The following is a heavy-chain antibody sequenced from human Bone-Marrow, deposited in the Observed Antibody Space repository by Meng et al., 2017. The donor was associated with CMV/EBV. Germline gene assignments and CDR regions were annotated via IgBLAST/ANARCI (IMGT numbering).Heavy chain of an antibody. D-gene: IGHD6-19*01. CDR3: ARRDASGWFSLDY. CDR1: EFTFSNHP. J-gene: IGHJ4*02. V-gene: IGHV3-23*01. CDR2: ISVSGGST. Sequence: YEFTFSNHPMSWVRQAPEKGLEWVSSISVSGGSTYYADSVKGRFTISRDNSRNTLFLEMNSLRAEDTALYYCARRDASGWFSLDYWGRGTLVTVSS.